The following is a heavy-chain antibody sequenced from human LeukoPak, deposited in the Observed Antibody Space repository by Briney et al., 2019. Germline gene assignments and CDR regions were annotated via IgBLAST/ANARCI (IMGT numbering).Heavy chain of an antibody. CDR3: ASYCSSTSCYHDAFDI. D-gene: IGHD2-2*01. CDR1: GGSISSSSYY. Sequence: SETLSLTCNVSGGSISSSSYYWGWIRQPPGKGLEWIGSIYYSGSTYYNPSLKSRVTISVDTSKNQFSLKLSSVTAADTAVYYCASYCSSTSCYHDAFDIWGQGTMVTVSS. J-gene: IGHJ3*02. V-gene: IGHV4-39*01. CDR2: IYYSGST.